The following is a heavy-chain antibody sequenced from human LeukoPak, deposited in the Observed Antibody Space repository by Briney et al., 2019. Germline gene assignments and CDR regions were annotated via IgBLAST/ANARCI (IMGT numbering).Heavy chain of an antibody. CDR2: NNGDGSTT. J-gene: IGHJ5*02. Sequence: GGSLRLSCVASGFSLSGYWMYWVRQAPGKGLMYISRNNGDGSTTNYADVVKGRFTMSRDNDKNTLYLQMNSLRVEDTAVYYCARDPRNVGLAPWGQGTLVTVSS. CDR3: ARDPRNVGLAP. V-gene: IGHV3-74*01. D-gene: IGHD2-15*01. CDR1: GFSLSGYW.